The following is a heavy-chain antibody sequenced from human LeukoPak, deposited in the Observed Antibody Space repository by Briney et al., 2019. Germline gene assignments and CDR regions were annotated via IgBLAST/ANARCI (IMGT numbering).Heavy chain of an antibody. Sequence: SQTLSLTCAISGDSVSRDSVGWNWIRKSPSRGLEWLGRTYYRSTWHYDYAVSVKSRIIINADTSKNQFSLQLNSVTPEDTAVYYCARGLGRGYKNDYWGQGTLVTVSS. CDR3: ARGLGRGYKNDY. J-gene: IGHJ4*02. D-gene: IGHD5-24*01. V-gene: IGHV6-1*01. CDR2: TYYRSTWHY. CDR1: GDSVSRDSVG.